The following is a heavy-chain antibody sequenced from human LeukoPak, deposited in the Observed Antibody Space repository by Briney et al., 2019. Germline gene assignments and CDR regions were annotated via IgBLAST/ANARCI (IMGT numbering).Heavy chain of an antibody. CDR3: VKGGEYVRSARFDY. CDR1: GFTFSSYW. Sequence: QPGGSLRLSCAASGFTFSSYWMHWVRQAPGKGLQYVSAISTKGGSTYYADPVKDRFSVSRDNTKNTLYLQMSSLRIDDTAVYFCVKGGEYVRSARFDYWGQGALVTVSS. V-gene: IGHV3-64D*06. CDR2: ISTKGGST. D-gene: IGHD2/OR15-2a*01. J-gene: IGHJ4*02.